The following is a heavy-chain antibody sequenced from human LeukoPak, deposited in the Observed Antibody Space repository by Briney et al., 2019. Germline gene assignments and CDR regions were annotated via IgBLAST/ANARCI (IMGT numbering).Heavy chain of an antibody. CDR2: SGSGDNT. J-gene: IGHJ4*02. D-gene: IGHD6-19*01. CDR1: GFSFSSYA. Sequence: QAGGSLRLSCAASGFSFSSYAMSWVRQAPGKGLEWVSSSGSGDNTYYAESVKGRFTISRDNSKNTLFLQMNSLRAEDTAVFYCAKRSGYTTGWFFDFWGQGTLVTVSS. V-gene: IGHV3-23*01. CDR3: AKRSGYTTGWFFDF.